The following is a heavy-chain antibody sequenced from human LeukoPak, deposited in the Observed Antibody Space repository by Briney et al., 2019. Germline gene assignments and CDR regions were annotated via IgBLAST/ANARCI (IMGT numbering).Heavy chain of an antibody. CDR3: TTEYFDH. CDR2: IKSKTYNETT. Sequence: GGSLRLSCTTSGLTFGDYTMNWVRQAPGEGLEWVGFIKSKTYNETTDYATSVRGRFIISRDDSKGIAYLELNSLKIEDTAVYYCTTEYFDHWGHGTLVTVSS. CDR1: GLTFGDYT. V-gene: IGHV3-49*04. J-gene: IGHJ4*01.